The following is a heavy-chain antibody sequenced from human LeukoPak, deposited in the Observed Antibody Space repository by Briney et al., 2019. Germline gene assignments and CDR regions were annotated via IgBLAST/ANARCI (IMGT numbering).Heavy chain of an antibody. Sequence: SETLSLTCTVSGGSISSYYWSWIRQPAGKGLEWIGRIYTSGSTNYNPSLKSRVTMSVDTSKNQFSLKLSSVTAADTAVYYCARVVDCSSTSCWGLFDYWGQGTLVTVSS. J-gene: IGHJ4*02. CDR3: ARVVDCSSTSCWGLFDY. D-gene: IGHD2-2*01. V-gene: IGHV4-4*07. CDR1: GGSISSYY. CDR2: IYTSGST.